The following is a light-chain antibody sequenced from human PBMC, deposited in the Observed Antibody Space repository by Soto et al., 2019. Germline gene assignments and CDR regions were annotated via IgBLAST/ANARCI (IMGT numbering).Light chain of an antibody. Sequence: EIVLTQFPGTLSLSPGERATLSCRASQSVSSSYLVWYQQKPGQAPRLLIYGASTRATGIPDRFSGSGSGSDFTLTISRLEPEDFAVYYCQQYGSSPWTFGQGTKVEIK. CDR3: QQYGSSPWT. J-gene: IGKJ1*01. CDR2: GAS. CDR1: QSVSSSY. V-gene: IGKV3-20*01.